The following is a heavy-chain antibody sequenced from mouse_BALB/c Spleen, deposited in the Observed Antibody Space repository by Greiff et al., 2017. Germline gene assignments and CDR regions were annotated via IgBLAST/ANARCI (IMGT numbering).Heavy chain of an antibody. J-gene: IGHJ4*01. V-gene: IGHV3-2*02. CDR1: GYSITSDYA. D-gene: IGHD1-1*01. Sequence: DVKLQESGPGLVKPSQSLSLTCTVTGYSITSDYAWNWIRQFPGNKLEWMGYISYSGSTSYNPSLKSRISITRDTSKNQFFLQLNSVTTEDTATYYCARNGPFYGSSPYYYAMDYWGQGTSVTVSS. CDR3: ARNGPFYGSSPYYYAMDY. CDR2: ISYSGST.